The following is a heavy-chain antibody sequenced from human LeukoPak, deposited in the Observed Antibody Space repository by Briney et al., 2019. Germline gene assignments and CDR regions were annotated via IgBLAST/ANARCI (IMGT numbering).Heavy chain of an antibody. Sequence: SETLSLTCTVSGGSISGYYYSWIRQPPGKGLEWIGYIYYSGSTNYNPSLKSRVTISLDTSKNQFSLKLSSVTTADTAVYYCVRSVVTLYWYFDLWGRGTLVTVSS. V-gene: IGHV4-59*01. CDR3: VRSVVTLYWYFDL. D-gene: IGHD4-23*01. CDR2: IYYSGST. J-gene: IGHJ2*01. CDR1: GGSISGYY.